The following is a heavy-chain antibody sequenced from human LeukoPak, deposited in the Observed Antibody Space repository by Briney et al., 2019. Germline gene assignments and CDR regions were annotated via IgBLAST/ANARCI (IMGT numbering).Heavy chain of an antibody. CDR3: AREYSHWYFDL. Sequence: ASVKVSCKASGGTFSSYAISWVRQAPGQGLEWMGRIIPIFGTANYAQKFQGSVTITTDESTSTAYMELSSLRSEDTAVYYCAREYSHWYFDLWGRGTLVTVSS. J-gene: IGHJ2*01. CDR1: GGTFSSYA. V-gene: IGHV1-69*05. D-gene: IGHD2-21*01. CDR2: IIPIFGTA.